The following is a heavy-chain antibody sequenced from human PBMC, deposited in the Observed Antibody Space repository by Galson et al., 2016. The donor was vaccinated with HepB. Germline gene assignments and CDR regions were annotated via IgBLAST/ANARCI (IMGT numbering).Heavy chain of an antibody. CDR3: ARDMYTTARDY. V-gene: IGHV3-7*01. D-gene: IGHD2/OR15-2a*01. Sequence: SLRLSCAASGFTFKTYWMSWIRQAPGKGLEREANIKEDGTVENYVDSLKGRFTISRDNAKSSFYLQMNNLRAEDTGVYYCARDMYTTARDYWGQGTLVTVSS. J-gene: IGHJ4*02. CDR1: GFTFKTYW. CDR2: IKEDGTVE.